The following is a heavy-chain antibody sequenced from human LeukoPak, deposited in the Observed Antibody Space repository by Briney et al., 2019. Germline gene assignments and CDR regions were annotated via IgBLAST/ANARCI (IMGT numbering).Heavy chain of an antibody. V-gene: IGHV3-23*01. CDR2: ISGSGGST. CDR1: GFTFSSYV. D-gene: IGHD2-21*02. J-gene: IGHJ3*02. Sequence: GGSLRLSCAASGFTFSSYVMSWVRQAPGKGLEWVSAISGSGGSTYYADSVKGRFTISRDNSKNTLYLQMNSLRAEDTAVYYCAKDEGHDSESDAFDIWGQGTMVTVSS. CDR3: AKDEGHDSESDAFDI.